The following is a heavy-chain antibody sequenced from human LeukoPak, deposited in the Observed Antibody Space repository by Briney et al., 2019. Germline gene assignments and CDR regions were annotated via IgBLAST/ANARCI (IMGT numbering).Heavy chain of an antibody. CDR2: ITSGSSTK. D-gene: IGHD3-10*01. Sequence: GGSLTLSCAASGFTFSTSRMNWVRQAPGKGLEWVSYITSGSSTKYYADSVKGRFTISRDNAKNSLYLQMNSLRDEDTAVYYCAKDRSWGLDYWGQGTLVTVSS. CDR3: AKDRSWGLDY. V-gene: IGHV3-48*02. CDR1: GFTFSTSR. J-gene: IGHJ4*02.